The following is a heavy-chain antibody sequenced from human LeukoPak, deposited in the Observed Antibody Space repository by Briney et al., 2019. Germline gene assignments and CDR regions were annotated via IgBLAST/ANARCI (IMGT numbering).Heavy chain of an antibody. CDR2: IYHSGST. D-gene: IGHD6-13*01. Sequence: PSETLSLTCAVSGGSISSGGYSWSWIRQPPGKGLEWIGYIYHSGSTYYNPSLKSRVTISVDRSKNQFSLKLSSVTAADTAVYYCARAGGYSSSSVDYWGQGTLVTVSS. CDR3: ARAGGYSSSSVDY. V-gene: IGHV4-30-2*01. CDR1: GGSISSGGYS. J-gene: IGHJ4*02.